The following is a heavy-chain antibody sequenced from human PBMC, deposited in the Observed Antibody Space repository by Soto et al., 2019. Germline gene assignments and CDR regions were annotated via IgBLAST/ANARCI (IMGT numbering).Heavy chain of an antibody. D-gene: IGHD3-9*01. Sequence: PGGSLRLSCAASGFTFSSYNMDWVRQAPGKGLEWVSSISSSSSYIYYADSVKGRFTISRDNAKNSLYLQMNSLRAEDTAVYYCGRGQYKHDWWFDPLGHGPLVIVSS. J-gene: IGHJ5*02. V-gene: IGHV3-21*01. CDR1: GFTFSSYN. CDR2: ISSSSSYI. CDR3: GRGQYKHDWWFDP.